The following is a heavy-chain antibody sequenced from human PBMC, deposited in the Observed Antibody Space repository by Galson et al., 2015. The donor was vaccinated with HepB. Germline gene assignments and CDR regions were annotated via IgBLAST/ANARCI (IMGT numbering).Heavy chain of an antibody. V-gene: IGHV3-20*04. J-gene: IGHJ4*02. CDR2: INKNGATR. CDR3: ARVASDYGSGSYKAPPDY. Sequence: SLRLSCAASGFTFDDYGMNWVRQAPGKGLGWVSGINKNGATRGYADSVKGRFTISRDNAKNSLYMQMNSLTAGDTALYYCARVASDYGSGSYKAPPDYWGQGTLVTVSS. D-gene: IGHD3-10*01. CDR1: GFTFDDYG.